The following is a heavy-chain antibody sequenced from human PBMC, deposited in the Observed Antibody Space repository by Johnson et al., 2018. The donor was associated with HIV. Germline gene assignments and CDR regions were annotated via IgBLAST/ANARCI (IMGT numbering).Heavy chain of an antibody. CDR1: GFTFSSYA. CDR2: ISYDGSNK. J-gene: IGHJ3*02. D-gene: IGHD3-22*01. V-gene: IGHV3-30-3*01. CDR3: ARERVWYYDSSGDVAFDI. Sequence: VQVVESGGGVVQPGRSLRLSCAASGFTFSSYAMHWVRQAPGKGLEWVAVISYDGSNKYYADSVKGRFTISRDNSKNTLYLQMNSLRAEDTAVYYCARERVWYYDSSGDVAFDIWGQGTIVTVSS.